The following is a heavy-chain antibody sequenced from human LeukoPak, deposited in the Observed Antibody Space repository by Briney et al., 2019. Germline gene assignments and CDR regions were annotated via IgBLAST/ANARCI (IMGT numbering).Heavy chain of an antibody. J-gene: IGHJ4*02. Sequence: GGSLRLSCAASGFTFSSYSMNWVRQAPGEGLEWVSAISNSGGNTYYADSVKGRFTISRDNSKNTLYLQMNSLRAEDTAVYYCAKQSIASGSWDYWGQGTLLTVSS. CDR3: AKQSIASGSWDY. D-gene: IGHD6-13*01. CDR1: GFTFSSYS. CDR2: ISNSGGNT. V-gene: IGHV3-23*01.